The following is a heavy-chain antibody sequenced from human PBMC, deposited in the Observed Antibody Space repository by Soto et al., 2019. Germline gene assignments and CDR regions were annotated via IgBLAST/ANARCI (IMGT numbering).Heavy chain of an antibody. CDR2: IIPIFGTA. CDR1: GGTFSSYA. Sequence: SVKVSCKASGGTFSSYAISWVRQAPGQGLEWMGGIIPIFGTANYAQKFQGRVTITADESTSTAYMELSSLRSEDTAVYYCARFRASSYSSSSPGFDYWGQGTLVTVSS. J-gene: IGHJ4*02. D-gene: IGHD6-6*01. V-gene: IGHV1-69*13. CDR3: ARFRASSYSSSSPGFDY.